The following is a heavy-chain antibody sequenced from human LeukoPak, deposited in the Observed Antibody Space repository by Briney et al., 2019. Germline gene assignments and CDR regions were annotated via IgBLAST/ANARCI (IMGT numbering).Heavy chain of an antibody. CDR3: ARRFRD. CDR1: GLTFSGFE. CDR2: IRHDGSTK. D-gene: IGHD5-24*01. J-gene: IGHJ4*02. V-gene: IGHV3-48*03. Sequence: GGSLRLSCVGSGLTFSGFELNWVRQAPGKGMEWVSYIRHDGSTKTYADSVKGRFTISRDDAENSLYLQMNSLRAEDTAIYYCARRFRDWGQGILVTVSS.